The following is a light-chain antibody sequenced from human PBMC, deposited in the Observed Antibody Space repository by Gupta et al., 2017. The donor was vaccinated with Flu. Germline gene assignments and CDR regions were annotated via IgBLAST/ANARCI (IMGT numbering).Light chain of an antibody. V-gene: IGLV1-44*01. J-gene: IGLJ3*02. CDR2: INN. CDR3: AAWDDSRNGPV. CDR1: SSNIGTKT. Sequence: QSVLTQPPSTSWTPGQRVTISCSGSSSNIGTKTVDWYQQLPGPAPKLLIYINNRRPSGAPDRFSGSKSATSASLAISGLQAEDEADYYCAAWDDSRNGPVFGGGTKLTVL.